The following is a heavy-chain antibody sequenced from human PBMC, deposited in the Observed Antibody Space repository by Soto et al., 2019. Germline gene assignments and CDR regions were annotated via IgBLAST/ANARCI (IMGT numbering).Heavy chain of an antibody. Sequence: XETLSLTCVVDGWSFSGYYWSWIRQPPGKGLEWIGEINHSGSTNYNPSLKSRVTISVDTSKNQFSLKLSSVTAADTAVYYCARNVLLWFGLDHWGQGNLVTVSS. V-gene: IGHV4-34*01. J-gene: IGHJ5*02. D-gene: IGHD3-10*01. CDR1: GWSFSGYY. CDR2: INHSGST. CDR3: ARNVLLWFGLDH.